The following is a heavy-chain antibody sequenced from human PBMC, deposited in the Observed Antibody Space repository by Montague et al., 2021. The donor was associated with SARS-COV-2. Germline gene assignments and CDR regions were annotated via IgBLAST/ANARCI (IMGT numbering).Heavy chain of an antibody. V-gene: IGHV4-39*01. J-gene: IGHJ5*02. D-gene: IGHD1-7*01. Sequence: SETLSLTCTVSGGSVGSSHYYWAWIRQPPGKGLEWIGTIYYSGSTYYXPSPRSRVTIDVDASTNQFSLKLHSVTAADTAVYFCARGLYNWNYEHWFDTWGQGTLVTVSS. CDR3: ARGLYNWNYEHWFDT. CDR1: GGSVGSSHYY. CDR2: IYYSGST.